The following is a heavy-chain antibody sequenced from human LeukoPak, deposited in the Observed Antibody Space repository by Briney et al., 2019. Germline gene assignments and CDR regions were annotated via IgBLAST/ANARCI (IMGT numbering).Heavy chain of an antibody. Sequence: GGSLRLSCAASGFTLSSYSMNWVRQAPGKGLEWVSYTGSSSTTIYYADSVKGRFTISRDNAKNSLYLQMNSLKAEDTAVYYCARGVAVAAFSAFDVWGQGTMVTVSS. CDR1: GFTLSSYS. D-gene: IGHD6-19*01. V-gene: IGHV3-48*01. CDR3: ARGVAVAAFSAFDV. J-gene: IGHJ3*01. CDR2: TGSSSTTI.